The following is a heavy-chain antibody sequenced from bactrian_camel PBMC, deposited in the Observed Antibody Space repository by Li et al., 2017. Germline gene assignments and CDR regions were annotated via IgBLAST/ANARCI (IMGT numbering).Heavy chain of an antibody. J-gene: IGHJ4*01. CDR1: GIIGRSYC. CDR3: AEGRGSRGEHCYSLNY. Sequence: QVQLVESGGGSVQVGGSLRLSCAVSGIIGRSYCIVWFRQAPGKEREGVAAVSADGGIAIYADSVKGRFTISQDNAKNTVYLQMSNLQPEDTAMYYCAEGRGSRGEHCYSLNYWGQGTQVTVS. CDR2: VSADGGIA. V-gene: IGHV3S1*01. D-gene: IGHD6*01.